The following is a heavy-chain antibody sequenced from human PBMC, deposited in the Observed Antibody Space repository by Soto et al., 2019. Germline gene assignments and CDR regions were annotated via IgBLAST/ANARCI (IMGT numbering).Heavy chain of an antibody. CDR1: QVTFSTYA. V-gene: IGHV3-23*01. D-gene: IGHD3-10*01. J-gene: IGHJ4*02. CDR3: AKVHGSGNYHNFPDY. CDR2: ISGSGGAT. Sequence: GGSLRLTCAASQVTFSTYAITWVRQAPGKGLEWVSLISGSGGATYYADSVKGRFTSSRDNSKDTLYLQMDSLRADDTAVYYCAKVHGSGNYHNFPDYWGQGTLVTVSS.